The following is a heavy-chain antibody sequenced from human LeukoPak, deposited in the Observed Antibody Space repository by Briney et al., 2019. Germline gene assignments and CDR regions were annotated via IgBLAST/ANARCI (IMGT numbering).Heavy chain of an antibody. V-gene: IGHV1-2*06. D-gene: IGHD2-15*01. CDR2: INPNSGGT. Sequence: GASVKVSCKASGYTFTGYYMHWVRQAPGQGLEWMGRINPNSGGTNYAQKFQGRVTMTRATSISTAYMELSELRSDDTAVYYCARDLGYCSGGSCSDYWGQGTLVTASS. J-gene: IGHJ4*02. CDR1: GYTFTGYY. CDR3: ARDLGYCSGGSCSDY.